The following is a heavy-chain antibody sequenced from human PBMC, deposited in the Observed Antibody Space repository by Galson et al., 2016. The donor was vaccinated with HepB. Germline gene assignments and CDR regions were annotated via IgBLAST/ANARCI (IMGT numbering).Heavy chain of an antibody. D-gene: IGHD3-22*01. V-gene: IGHV2-5*02. CDR3: AHLKLYDSSGYYLYYFDY. J-gene: IGHJ4*02. Sequence: PALVKPTQTLTLTCSFSGFSLSTKGVAVAWIRQPPGKALEWLAVLYWDDDKRYSPSLKRRLSITKDSSKNQVVLTMTDMDPVDTATYSCAHLKLYDSSGYYLYYFDYWGQGTLVTVSS. CDR1: GFSLSTKGVA. CDR2: LYWDDDK.